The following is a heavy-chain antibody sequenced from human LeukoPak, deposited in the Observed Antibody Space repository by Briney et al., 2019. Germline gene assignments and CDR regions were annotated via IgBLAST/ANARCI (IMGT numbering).Heavy chain of an antibody. CDR2: INWNGGST. CDR3: ARVLKEYYYDSSGYTPWWFDP. CDR1: GFTFDDYG. V-gene: IGHV3-20*01. Sequence: GGSLRLSCAASGFTFDDYGMSWVRQAPGKGLEWVSGINWNGGSTGYADSVKGRFTISRDNAKNSLYLQMNSLRAEDTALYHCARVLKEYYYDSSGYTPWWFDPWGQGTLVTVSS. D-gene: IGHD3-22*01. J-gene: IGHJ5*02.